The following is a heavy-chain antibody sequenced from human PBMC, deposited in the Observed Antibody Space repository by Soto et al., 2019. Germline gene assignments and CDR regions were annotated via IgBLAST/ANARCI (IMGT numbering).Heavy chain of an antibody. CDR3: ARDYYDSSGPHDFDY. CDR1: GYTFTMYG. V-gene: IGHV1-18*01. D-gene: IGHD3-22*01. CDR2: ISAYNGNT. J-gene: IGHJ4*02. Sequence: ASVKVSCKASGYTFTMYGISWVRQSPGQGLEWMGCISAYNGNTNYAQKLQGRVTMTTDTSTSTAYMELRSLRSDDTAVYYCARDYYDSSGPHDFDYWGQGTLVTVS.